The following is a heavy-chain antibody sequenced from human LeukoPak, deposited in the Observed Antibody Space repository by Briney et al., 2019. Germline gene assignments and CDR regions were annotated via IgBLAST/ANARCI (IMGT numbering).Heavy chain of an antibody. CDR2: SSGNGGST. Sequence: PGRSLRLSCSASGFTFSTLPMHWVRQAPGKGLEYVSGSSGNGGSTYYADSVKGRFTISRDNSKNTLYLQMSSLRPEDTAVYYCVNQISGWVYWGQGTLVTVSS. CDR1: GFTFSTLP. V-gene: IGHV3-64D*06. D-gene: IGHD6-19*01. J-gene: IGHJ4*02. CDR3: VNQISGWVY.